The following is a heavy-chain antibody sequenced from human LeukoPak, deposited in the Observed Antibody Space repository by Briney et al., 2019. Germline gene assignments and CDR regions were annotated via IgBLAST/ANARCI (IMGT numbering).Heavy chain of an antibody. J-gene: IGHJ4*02. CDR3: AKEGNTDYGDYVLVPHNFDY. CDR1: GFTFSSYA. V-gene: IGHV3-23*01. D-gene: IGHD4-17*01. Sequence: TGGSLRLSCAASGFTFSSYAMSWVRQAPGKALEWVSAISGSGGSTYYADSVKGRFTISRDNSKNTLYLQMNSLRAEDTAVYYCAKEGNTDYGDYVLVPHNFDYWGQGTLVTVSS. CDR2: ISGSGGST.